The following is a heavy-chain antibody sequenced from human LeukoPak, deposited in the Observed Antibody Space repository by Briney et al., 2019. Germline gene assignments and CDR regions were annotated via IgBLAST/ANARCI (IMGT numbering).Heavy chain of an antibody. CDR2: IYHSGST. CDR3: ARYSSSWSGTGGLDY. D-gene: IGHD6-13*01. Sequence: PSETLSLTCTVSGYSISSGYYWGWIRQPPGKGLEWIGSIYHSGSTYYNPSLKSRVTISVDTSKNQFSLKLSSVTAADTAVYYCARYSSSWSGTGGLDYWGQGTLVTVSS. V-gene: IGHV4-38-2*02. J-gene: IGHJ4*02. CDR1: GYSISSGYY.